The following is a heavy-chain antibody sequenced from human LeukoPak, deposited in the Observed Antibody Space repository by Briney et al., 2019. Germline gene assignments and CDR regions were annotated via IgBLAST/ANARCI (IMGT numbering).Heavy chain of an antibody. CDR3: AKDTPLTAYTSGWSRNSFDY. V-gene: IGHV3-23*01. CDR1: GFTFSSYA. CDR2: IVGDAGVT. Sequence: GGSLRLSCATSGFTFSSYAMSWVRQAPGKGLGWVSTIVGDAGVTYYADPAKGRFTISRDNSKNTLFLQMNSLRAEDTAVYYCAKDTPLTAYTSGWSRNSFDYWGQGSLVTVSS. D-gene: IGHD6-19*01. J-gene: IGHJ4*02.